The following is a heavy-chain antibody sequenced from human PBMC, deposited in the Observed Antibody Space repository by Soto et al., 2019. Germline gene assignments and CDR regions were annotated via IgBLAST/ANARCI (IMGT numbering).Heavy chain of an antibody. D-gene: IGHD2-2*01. CDR2: IYYSGST. Sequence: SETLSLTCTVSGGSISSYYWSWIRQPPGKGLDWIGYIYYSGSTNYNPSLKSRVTISVDTSKNQFSLKLSSVTAADTAVYYCARDLPRDIVVVPAAGHAFDIWGQGTMVTVSS. J-gene: IGHJ3*02. CDR3: ARDLPRDIVVVPAAGHAFDI. CDR1: GGSISSYY. V-gene: IGHV4-59*01.